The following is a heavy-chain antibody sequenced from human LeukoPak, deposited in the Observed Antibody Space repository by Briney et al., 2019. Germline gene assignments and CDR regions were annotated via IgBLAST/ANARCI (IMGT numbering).Heavy chain of an antibody. D-gene: IGHD3-22*01. J-gene: IGHJ4*02. V-gene: IGHV3-7*01. CDR2: IKQDGSEK. CDR3: ARDKYYDRYFDS. Sequence: GGSLRLSCVASGFTFNSNWMSWVRQAPGKGLEWVANIKQDGSEKWCVDSVKGRFTISRDNAKNSLSLQMNSLRAEDTAVYYCARDKYYDRYFDSWGQGTLVTVSS. CDR1: GFTFNSNW.